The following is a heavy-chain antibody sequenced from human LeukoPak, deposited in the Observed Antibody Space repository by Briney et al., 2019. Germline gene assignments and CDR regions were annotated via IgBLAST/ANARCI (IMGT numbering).Heavy chain of an antibody. D-gene: IGHD5-24*01. J-gene: IGHJ4*02. CDR2: ISAYNGNT. V-gene: IGHV1-18*01. Sequence: GASVKVSCKASGYTFTSYGISWVRQAPGQGLEWMGLISAYNGNTNYAQKLQGRVTMTTDTSTSTAYMELRSLRSDDTAVYYCARDSGDRDGYEESYYFDYWGQGTLVTVSS. CDR1: GYTFTSYG. CDR3: ARDSGDRDGYEESYYFDY.